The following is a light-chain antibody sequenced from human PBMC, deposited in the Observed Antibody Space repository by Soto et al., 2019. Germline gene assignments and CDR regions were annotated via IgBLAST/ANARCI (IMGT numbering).Light chain of an antibody. CDR2: DVS. CDR1: QSVNKY. J-gene: IGKJ4*01. Sequence: EIVLTQSPATLSLSPGERATLSCRASQSVNKYLVWYQQKPGQAPRLLIYDVSNRATGIPDRFSGSGSGTDFTLTISSREPEDFAVYYCQQRYNWPLTFGGGTKVEIK. V-gene: IGKV3-11*01. CDR3: QQRYNWPLT.